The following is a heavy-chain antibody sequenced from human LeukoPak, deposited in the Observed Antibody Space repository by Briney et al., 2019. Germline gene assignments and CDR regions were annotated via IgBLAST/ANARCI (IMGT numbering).Heavy chain of an antibody. CDR3: AKQESGTRYFDY. V-gene: IGHV3-23*01. J-gene: IGHJ4*02. D-gene: IGHD2-2*01. CDR2: ISGSGGST. Sequence: GGSLRLSCAASGFTFSIYAMSWVRQAPGKGLEWVSAISGSGGSTYYADSVKGRFTISRDNSKNTLYLQMNSLRAEDTAVYYCAKQESGTRYFDYWGQGTLVTVSS. CDR1: GFTFSIYA.